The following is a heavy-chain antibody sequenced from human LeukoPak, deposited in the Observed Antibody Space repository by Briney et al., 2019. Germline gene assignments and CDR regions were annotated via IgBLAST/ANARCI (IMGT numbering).Heavy chain of an antibody. CDR3: ARRIAAAAAPYYFDY. J-gene: IGHJ4*02. CDR2: INSDGSST. CDR1: GFTFSSYW. D-gene: IGHD6-13*01. V-gene: IGHV3-74*01. Sequence: GGSLRLSCAASGFTFSSYWMHWVRQAPGKGLLWVSRINSDGSSTSYTDSVKGRFTISRDNAKNTLYLQMNSLRAEDTAVYYCARRIAAAAAPYYFDYWGQGTLVTVSS.